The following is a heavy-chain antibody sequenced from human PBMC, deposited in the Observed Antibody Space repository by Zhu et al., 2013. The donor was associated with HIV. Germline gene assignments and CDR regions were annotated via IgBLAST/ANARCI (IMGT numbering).Heavy chain of an antibody. J-gene: IGHJ4*02. CDR3: ARAQFSMIVVVEY. V-gene: IGHV1-2*02. CDR1: GYTFTGYY. Sequence: QVQLVQSGAEVKKPGASVNVSCKASGYTFTGYYIHWVRQAPGQGLEWMGCINPNSGGTNYAQKFQDRVTMTRDTSISTAYIQLSRLRSDDTALYYCARAQFSMIVVVEYWSQGTLVTVSS. D-gene: IGHD3-22*01. CDR2: INPNSGGT.